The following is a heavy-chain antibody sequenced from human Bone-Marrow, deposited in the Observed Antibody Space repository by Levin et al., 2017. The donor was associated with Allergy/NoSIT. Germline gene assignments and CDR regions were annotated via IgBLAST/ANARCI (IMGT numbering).Heavy chain of an antibody. V-gene: IGHV3-74*01. CDR1: GFTFSSYW. Sequence: PGGSLRLSCAASGFTFSSYWMHWVRQAPGEGLVWVSRINNDGSSTVYADSVKGRFTISRDNAKNTLSLQMSSLTAGDTAMYFCARGLYDSVSGSRFDSWGQGTLVTVSS. CDR2: INNDGSST. D-gene: IGHD3-10*01. CDR3: ARGLYDSVSGSRFDS. J-gene: IGHJ4*02.